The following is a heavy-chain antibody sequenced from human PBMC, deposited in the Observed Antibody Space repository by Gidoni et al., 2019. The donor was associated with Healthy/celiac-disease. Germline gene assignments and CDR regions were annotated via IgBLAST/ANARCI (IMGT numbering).Heavy chain of an antibody. CDR1: GGSFSGYY. Sequence: QVQLQQWGAGLLKPSETLSLPCAVYGGSFSGYYWRWIRQPPGKGLEWIGEINHSGSTNYNPSLKSRVTISVDTSKNQFSLKLSSVTAADTAVYYCARRNPRYCSSTSCPGVVDYWGQGTLVTVSS. D-gene: IGHD2-2*01. CDR3: ARRNPRYCSSTSCPGVVDY. CDR2: INHSGST. V-gene: IGHV4-34*01. J-gene: IGHJ4*02.